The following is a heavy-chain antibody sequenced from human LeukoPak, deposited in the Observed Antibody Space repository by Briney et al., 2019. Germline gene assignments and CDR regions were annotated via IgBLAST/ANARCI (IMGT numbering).Heavy chain of an antibody. Sequence: SETLSLTCTVSGYSISSGYYWGWIRQPPGKGLEWIGSIYHSGSTNYNPSLKSRVTISVDTSKNQFSLKLSSVTAADTAVYYCARIEGYQLLPGGYYYMDVWGKGTTVTVSS. J-gene: IGHJ6*03. CDR3: ARIEGYQLLPGGYYYMDV. CDR2: IYHSGST. D-gene: IGHD2-2*01. V-gene: IGHV4-38-2*02. CDR1: GYSISSGYY.